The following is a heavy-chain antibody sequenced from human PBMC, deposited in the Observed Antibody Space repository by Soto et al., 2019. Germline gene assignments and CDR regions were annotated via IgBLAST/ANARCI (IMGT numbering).Heavy chain of an antibody. Sequence: LSLTCSVSGGSISSGDSFWSWIRQPPGKGLEWIGYIYYTGSIFYNPSLQSRVSISVDTSKNQFSLRLSSVTAADTAVYYCARDDCGGSRCSYYYGMDVWGQGTTVTVSS. J-gene: IGHJ6*02. CDR1: GGSISSGDSF. CDR3: ARDDCGGSRCSYYYGMDV. CDR2: IYYTGSI. D-gene: IGHD2-21*01. V-gene: IGHV4-30-4*01.